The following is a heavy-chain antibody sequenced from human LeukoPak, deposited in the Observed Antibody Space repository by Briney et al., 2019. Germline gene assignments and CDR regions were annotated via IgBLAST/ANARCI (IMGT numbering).Heavy chain of an antibody. CDR3: ARDGGYCSGGSCYNLDY. CDR1: GFTFSSYS. D-gene: IGHD2-15*01. V-gene: IGHV3-21*01. Sequence: GGSLRLSCAASGFTFSSYSMNWVRQAPGKGLEWVSSISSSSSYIYYADSVKGRFTISRDNAKNSLYLQMNCLRAEDTAVYYCARDGGYCSGGSCYNLDYWGQGTLVTVSS. J-gene: IGHJ4*02. CDR2: ISSSSSYI.